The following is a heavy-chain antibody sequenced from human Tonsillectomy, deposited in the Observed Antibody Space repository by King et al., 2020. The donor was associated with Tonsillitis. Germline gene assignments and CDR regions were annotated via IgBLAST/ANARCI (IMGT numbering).Heavy chain of an antibody. J-gene: IGHJ4*02. D-gene: IGHD6-19*01. CDR3: AREVRDSSGWWVDY. Sequence: VQLVESGGGLVQPGGSLRLSCAASGFTFINYEMNWVRQAPGKVLEWVSYISSRGYIIYYADSVKGRFTISRDNAKNSLSLQMNSLRAEDTAVYYCAREVRDSSGWWVDYWGQGTLVTVSS. CDR2: ISSRGYII. CDR1: GFTFINYE. V-gene: IGHV3-48*03.